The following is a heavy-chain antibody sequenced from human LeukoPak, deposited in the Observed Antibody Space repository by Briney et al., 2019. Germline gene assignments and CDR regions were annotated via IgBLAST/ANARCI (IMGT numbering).Heavy chain of an antibody. V-gene: IGHV4-31*03. Sequence: SETLSLTCTVSGGSISSGGYYWSWIRQHPGKGLAWIGYIYYSGSTYYNPSLKSRVTISVDTSKNQFSLKLSSVTAADTAVYYCASLRLGVVAATGAFDIWGQGTMVTVSS. CDR1: GGSISSGGYY. D-gene: IGHD2-15*01. CDR3: ASLRLGVVAATGAFDI. J-gene: IGHJ3*02. CDR2: IYYSGST.